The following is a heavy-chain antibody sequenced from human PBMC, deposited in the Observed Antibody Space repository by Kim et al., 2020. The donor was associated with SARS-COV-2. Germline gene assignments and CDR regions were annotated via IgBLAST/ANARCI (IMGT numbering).Heavy chain of an antibody. J-gene: IGHJ4*02. Sequence: GGSLRLSCAASGFTFSSYAMSWVRQAPGKGLEWVSAISGSGGSTYYADSVKGRFTISRDNSKNTLYLQMNSLRAEDTAVYYCAKLTDYGGNSPAADYWGQGTLVTVSS. CDR2: ISGSGGST. CDR1: GFTFSSYA. CDR3: AKLTDYGGNSPAADY. D-gene: IGHD4-17*01. V-gene: IGHV3-23*01.